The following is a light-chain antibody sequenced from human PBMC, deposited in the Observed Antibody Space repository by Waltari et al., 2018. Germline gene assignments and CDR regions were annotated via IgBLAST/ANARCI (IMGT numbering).Light chain of an antibody. V-gene: IGKV3D-15*01. Sequence: EIVMTQSPATLSVSPGDRATLSSRASQTISSNLAWYQQRPGQAPRLLIYGASNRATGIPARFSGTASGTEFTLTISRLQSEDFAVYYCQQYNNWPPLFTFGPGTKVDMK. CDR1: QTISSN. J-gene: IGKJ3*01. CDR3: QQYNNWPPLFT. CDR2: GAS.